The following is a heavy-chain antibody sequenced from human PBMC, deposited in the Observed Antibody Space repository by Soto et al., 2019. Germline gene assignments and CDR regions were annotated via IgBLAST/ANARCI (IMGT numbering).Heavy chain of an antibody. Sequence: QITLKESGPTLVKPTQPLTLTCTFSGFSRSTNEVGVGWIRQPPGKALEWLALIYWDDDKRYSPSLRSRLSITKDTSKNQVVLSMTNMNPVDTATYYCAHTPADYRSASVWKRTYFAYWGQGTLVTVSS. D-gene: IGHD6-6*01. CDR1: GFSRSTNEVG. CDR3: AHTPADYRSASVWKRTYFAY. CDR2: IYWDDDK. J-gene: IGHJ4*02. V-gene: IGHV2-5*02.